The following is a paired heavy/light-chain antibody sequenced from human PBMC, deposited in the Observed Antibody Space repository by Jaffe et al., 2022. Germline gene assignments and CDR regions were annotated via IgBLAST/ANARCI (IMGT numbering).Light chain of an antibody. CDR3: QQSYSTPPYT. CDR2: AAS. J-gene: IGKJ2*01. Sequence: DIQMTQSPSSLSASVGNRVIITCRASQSIKNYLNWYQQKPGKAPKLLIYAASNLQSGVPSRFSGTGSGTDFTLTISSLQPEDVATYYCQQSYSTPPYTFGQGTKLDMK. CDR1: QSIKNY. V-gene: IGKV1-39*01.
Heavy chain of an antibody. CDR3: AREEVHRDRGDYESLDS. D-gene: IGHD4-17*01. Sequence: EVQLVDSGGGLVQPGGSLRLSCVVSGFTFRSYEMIWVRQSPGRGLEWLSYISESGDTTYYAESVKGRFFISRDNARNSVYLQMNSLRAEDTAVYYCAREEVHRDRGDYESLDSWGQGTLVTVSS. J-gene: IGHJ4*02. V-gene: IGHV3-48*03. CDR1: GFTFRSYE. CDR2: ISESGDTT.